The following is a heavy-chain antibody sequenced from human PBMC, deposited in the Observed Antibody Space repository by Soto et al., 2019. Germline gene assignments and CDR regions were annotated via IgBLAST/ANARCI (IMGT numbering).Heavy chain of an antibody. J-gene: IGHJ4*02. CDR1: GFTFSGYW. Sequence: EVQLVESGGGLVQPGGSLRLSCAGSGFTFSGYWMHWVRQAPGKAPVWVSRLNPNGTFTTNADSVKGRFTISRDNAKNTAYLQMNSLRGDDTAVYYCARGGTSTTYWGPIDNWGQGTLVTVPS. D-gene: IGHD7-27*01. CDR3: ARGGTSTTYWGPIDN. V-gene: IGHV3-74*01. CDR2: LNPNGTFT.